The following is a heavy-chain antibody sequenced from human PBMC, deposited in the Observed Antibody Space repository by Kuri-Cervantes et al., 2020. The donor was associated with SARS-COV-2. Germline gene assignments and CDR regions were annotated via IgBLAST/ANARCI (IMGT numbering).Heavy chain of an antibody. CDR3: ASCPGGLPYYYYGMDV. Sequence: SETLSLTCTVSGGSISSADYYWSWIRQPPGKGLEWIGYIYYSGSTYYNPSLKSRITISVDTSKNQFSLKLSSVTAADTAVYYCASCPGGLPYYYYGMDVWVQGTTVTVSS. V-gene: IGHV4-30-4*01. CDR1: GGSISSADYY. CDR2: IYYSGST. J-gene: IGHJ6*02. D-gene: IGHD5-18*01.